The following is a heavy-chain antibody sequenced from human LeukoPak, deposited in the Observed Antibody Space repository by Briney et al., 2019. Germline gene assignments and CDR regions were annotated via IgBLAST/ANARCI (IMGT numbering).Heavy chain of an antibody. V-gene: IGHV3-33*01. Sequence: GGSLRLSCAASGFTFSSYGMHWVRQAPGKGLEWVAVKWYDGSNKYYADSVKGRSTISRDNSKNTLYLQMNSLRAEDTAVYYCARDSSGYCDYWGQGTLVTVSS. D-gene: IGHD3-22*01. CDR1: GFTFSSYG. CDR2: KWYDGSNK. CDR3: ARDSSGYCDY. J-gene: IGHJ4*02.